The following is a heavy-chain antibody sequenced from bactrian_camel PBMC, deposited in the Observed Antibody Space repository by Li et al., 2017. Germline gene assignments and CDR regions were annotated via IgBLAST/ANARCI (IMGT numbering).Heavy chain of an antibody. CDR2: LYTGDNTT. CDR1: KYSAAIKC. V-gene: IGHV3S63*01. CDR3: AADRDVNVPPSLVLDSSRFHS. J-gene: IGHJ4*01. Sequence: HVQLVESGGGSALTGGSLRLSCTAPKYSAAIKCMGWFRQAPGKEREGVAGLYTGDNTTNYADSVKGRFTISHDSAENVVYLQMNSLKPEDTAMYYCAADRDVNVPPSLVLDSSRFHSWGQGTQVT.